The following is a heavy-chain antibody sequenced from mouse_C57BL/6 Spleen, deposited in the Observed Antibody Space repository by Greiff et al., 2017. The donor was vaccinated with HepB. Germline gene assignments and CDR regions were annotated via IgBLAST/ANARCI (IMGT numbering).Heavy chain of an antibody. CDR1: GYSITSGYY. CDR3: ARDEGYYYGSSPYWYFDV. D-gene: IGHD1-1*01. J-gene: IGHJ1*03. Sequence: EVKLMESGPGLVKPSQSLSLTCSVTGYSITSGYYWNWIRQFPGNKLEWMGYISYDGSNNYNPSLKNRISITRDTSKNQFFLKLNSVTTEDTATYYCARDEGYYYGSSPYWYFDVWGTGTTVTVSS. CDR2: ISYDGSN. V-gene: IGHV3-6*01.